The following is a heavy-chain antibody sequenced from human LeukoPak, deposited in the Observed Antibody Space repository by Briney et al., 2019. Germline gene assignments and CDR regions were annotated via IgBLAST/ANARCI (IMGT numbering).Heavy chain of an antibody. CDR3: ARVVADAFDI. J-gene: IGHJ3*02. CDR2: INPNSGGS. V-gene: IGHV1-2*02. CDR1: GYTFNAYY. D-gene: IGHD2-15*01. Sequence: GASVKVSCKTSGYTFNAYYMHWVRQAPGQGLEWMGWINPNSGGSNYAQKFQGRVTMTSDTSINTAYMELSRLISDDTAVYYCARVVADAFDIWGQGTMVTVSS.